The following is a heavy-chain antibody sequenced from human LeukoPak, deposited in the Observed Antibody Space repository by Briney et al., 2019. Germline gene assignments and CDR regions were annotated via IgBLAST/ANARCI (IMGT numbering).Heavy chain of an antibody. CDR1: GGSFSGYY. D-gene: IGHD6-19*01. J-gene: IGHJ4*02. CDR3: ARGSAVAGNDY. Sequence: PSETLSLTCAVYGGSFSGYYWSWIRQPPGKGLEGIGEINQSGSTNYNPSLKSRVTISVDTSKNQFSLKLSSVTAADTAVYYCARGSAVAGNDYWGQGTLVTVSS. V-gene: IGHV4-34*01. CDR2: INQSGST.